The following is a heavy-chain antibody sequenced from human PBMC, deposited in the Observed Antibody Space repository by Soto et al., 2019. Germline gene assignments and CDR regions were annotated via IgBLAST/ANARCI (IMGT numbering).Heavy chain of an antibody. Sequence: QVQLVESGGGVAQPGRSLRLSCTVSGFTFSGHAMHWVRQAPGKGLEWVTQIWYDGSNKYYAESVKGRFTISRDNSKNTLYRQMNSLRGEDTAVYYCARDGQGLAPYALDVWGQGTSVTVSS. V-gene: IGHV3-33*01. J-gene: IGHJ6*02. D-gene: IGHD6-19*01. CDR1: GFTFSGHA. CDR2: IWYDGSNK. CDR3: ARDGQGLAPYALDV.